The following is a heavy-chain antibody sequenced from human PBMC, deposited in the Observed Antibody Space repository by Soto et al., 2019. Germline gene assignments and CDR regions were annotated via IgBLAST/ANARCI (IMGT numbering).Heavy chain of an antibody. CDR1: GYTFTSYG. J-gene: IGHJ5*02. CDR2: ISAYNGNT. CDR3: ARVGYGDLTNWFDP. V-gene: IGHV1-18*01. Sequence: ASVKVSCKASGYTFTSYGISWVRQAPGQGLEWMGWISAYNGNTNYAQKLQGRVTMTTDTSTSTAYMELRSLRSDDTVVYYCARVGYGDLTNWFDPWGQGTLVTVSS. D-gene: IGHD4-17*01.